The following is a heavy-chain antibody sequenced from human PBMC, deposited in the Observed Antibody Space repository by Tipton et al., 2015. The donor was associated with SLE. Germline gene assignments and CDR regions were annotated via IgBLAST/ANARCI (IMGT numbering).Heavy chain of an antibody. Sequence: TLSLNCTVSGGSISSSSYYWGWIRQPPGKGLEWIGYIYHSGSIYYNPSRKSRVTISVDRSKNQFSLKLSSVTAADTAVYYCARGAYGEYFQHWGQGTLVTVSS. CDR2: IYHSGSI. CDR3: ARGAYGEYFQH. V-gene: IGHV4-30-2*01. J-gene: IGHJ1*01. D-gene: IGHD4-17*01. CDR1: GGSISSSSYY.